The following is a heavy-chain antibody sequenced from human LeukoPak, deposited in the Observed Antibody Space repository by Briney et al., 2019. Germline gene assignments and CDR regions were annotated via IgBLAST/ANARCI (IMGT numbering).Heavy chain of an antibody. CDR1: GGSFSGYY. CDR2: INHSGST. Sequence: SETLSLTCAVYGGSFSGYYWSWIRQPPGKGLEWIGEINHSGSTNYNPSLKSRVTISVDTSKNQFSLKLSSVAAADTAVYYCARGGRVAAAGPNNWFDPWGQGTLVTVSS. J-gene: IGHJ5*02. V-gene: IGHV4-34*01. CDR3: ARGGRVAAAGPNNWFDP. D-gene: IGHD6-13*01.